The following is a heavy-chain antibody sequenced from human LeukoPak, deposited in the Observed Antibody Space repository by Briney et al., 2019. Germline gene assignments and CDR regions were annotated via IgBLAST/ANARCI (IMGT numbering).Heavy chain of an antibody. CDR3: ARQYQLPMNWFDP. V-gene: IGHV4-34*01. J-gene: IGHJ5*02. Sequence: PSETLSLTCAVYGGSFSGYYWSWIRQPPGKGLEWIGEINHSGSTNYNPSLKSRVTISVDTSKNQFSLKLSSATAADTAVYYCARQYQLPMNWFDPWGQGTLVTVSS. D-gene: IGHD2-2*01. CDR2: INHSGST. CDR1: GGSFSGYY.